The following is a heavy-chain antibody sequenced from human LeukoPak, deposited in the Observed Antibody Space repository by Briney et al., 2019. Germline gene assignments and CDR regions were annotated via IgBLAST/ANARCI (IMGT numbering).Heavy chain of an antibody. D-gene: IGHD3-16*01. V-gene: IGHV3-48*01. CDR2: ISSSSSTI. CDR1: GFTFSSYS. CDR3: ARVGGYFDY. Sequence: GGSLRLSCAASGFTFSSYSMNWVRQAPGKELEWVSYISSSSSTIYYADSVKGRFTISRDNAKNSLYLQMNSLRAEDTAVYYCARVGGYFDYWGQGTLVTVSS. J-gene: IGHJ4*02.